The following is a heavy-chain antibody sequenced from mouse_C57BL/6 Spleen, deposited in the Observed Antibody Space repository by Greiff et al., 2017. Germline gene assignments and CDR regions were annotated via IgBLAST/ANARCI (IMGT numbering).Heavy chain of an antibody. CDR3: ARGGYGSSYNYAMDY. J-gene: IGHJ4*01. Sequence: VQLQQSGAELVKPGASVKLSCKASGYTFTSYWMHWVKQRPGRGLEWIGRLDPNSGGTQYNEKFKSKATLTVDKPSSTAYMQLSSLTSEDSAVYYGARGGYGSSYNYAMDYWGQGTSVTVSA. V-gene: IGHV1-72*01. CDR1: GYTFTSYW. CDR2: LDPNSGGT. D-gene: IGHD1-1*01.